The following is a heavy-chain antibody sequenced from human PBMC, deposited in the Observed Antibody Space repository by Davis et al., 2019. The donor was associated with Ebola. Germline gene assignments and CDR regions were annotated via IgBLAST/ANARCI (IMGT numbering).Heavy chain of an antibody. CDR3: TSTTVTNGDY. CDR1: GFTFSSYA. V-gene: IGHV3-7*03. Sequence: GGSLRLSCAASGFTFSSYAMSWVRQAPGKGLEWVANIKQDGSEKYYVDSVKGRFTISRDNAKNTLYLQMNSLKTEDTAVYYCTSTTVTNGDYWGQGTLVTVSS. D-gene: IGHD4-17*01. CDR2: IKQDGSEK. J-gene: IGHJ4*02.